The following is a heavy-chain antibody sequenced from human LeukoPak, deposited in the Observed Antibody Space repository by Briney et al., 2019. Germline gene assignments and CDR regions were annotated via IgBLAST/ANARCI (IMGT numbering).Heavy chain of an antibody. V-gene: IGHV1-2*02. CDR2: SNTNSGDT. Sequence: GASVTLSCKCSVYTFTVNYMHWVWLRPAQGFEREWWSNTNSGDTTNAQNFQARVNMTKDTSINAAYMELSRLRSDYTAVYYCARGKSVTEPESTNIFDYWGQGALVTVSS. CDR3: ARGKSVTEPESTNIFDY. D-gene: IGHD5-18*01. CDR1: VYTFTVNY. J-gene: IGHJ4*02.